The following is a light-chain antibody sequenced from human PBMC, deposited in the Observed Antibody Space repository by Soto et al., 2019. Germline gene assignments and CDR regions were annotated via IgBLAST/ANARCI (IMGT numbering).Light chain of an antibody. CDR3: QQYNNWPPWT. CDR1: QSVSSN. V-gene: IGKV3-15*01. CDR2: GAA. J-gene: IGKJ1*01. Sequence: EIVMTQSPATLSVSPGERATLSCRASQSVSSNLAWYQQKPGQAPRLLIYGAATRATGIPARFSGSGSGTKFTLTISSLQSEDFAVYYCQQYNNWPPWTFCQGTKVEFK.